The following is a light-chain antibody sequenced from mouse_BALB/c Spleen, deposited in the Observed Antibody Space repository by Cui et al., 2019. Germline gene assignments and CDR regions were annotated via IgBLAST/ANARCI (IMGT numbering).Light chain of an antibody. J-gene: IGKJ4*01. CDR2: RAN. V-gene: IGKV14-111*01. CDR1: QDINSY. Sequence: DIKMTQSPSSMYASLGERVTITCKASQDINSYLSWFQQKPGKSPKTLIYRANRLVDGVPSRFSGSGSGQDYSLTISCLEYEDMGIYYCLQYDEFPSFTFGSGTKLEIK. CDR3: LQYDEFPSFT.